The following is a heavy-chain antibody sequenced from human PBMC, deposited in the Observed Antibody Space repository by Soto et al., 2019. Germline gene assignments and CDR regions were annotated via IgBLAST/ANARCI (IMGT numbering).Heavy chain of an antibody. CDR3: ATTITSGDPADY. J-gene: IGHJ4*02. D-gene: IGHD5-12*01. CDR2: IDPSGART. CDR1: GYTFISYY. V-gene: IGHV1-46*01. Sequence: QVQVQQSGAEVKEPGASVRISCKASGYTFISYYMHWVRQAPGQGLEWMGIIDPSGARTTYAQRSRGRHTRTWDTSRSTVYINMTSLRPDDTAVYFCATTITSGDPADYWGQGTVVSVSS.